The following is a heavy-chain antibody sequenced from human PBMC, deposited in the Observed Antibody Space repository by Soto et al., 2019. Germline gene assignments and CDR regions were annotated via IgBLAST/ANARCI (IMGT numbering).Heavy chain of an antibody. J-gene: IGHJ4*01. V-gene: IGHV3-23*01. Sequence: EVQLLESAGAMVQPGWSLRLSCAASGFTFSNHARNWVRQAPGKGLEWVSTISDRGSTYYADSVKGRCTISRDNSKNTLYPQMNSLRAEDTAVYYCARDPGGHYCTSTSCLYFVDHWGQGTLVIVSS. CDR3: ARDPGGHYCTSTSCLYFVDH. D-gene: IGHD2-2*01. CDR1: GFTFSNHA. CDR2: ISDRGST.